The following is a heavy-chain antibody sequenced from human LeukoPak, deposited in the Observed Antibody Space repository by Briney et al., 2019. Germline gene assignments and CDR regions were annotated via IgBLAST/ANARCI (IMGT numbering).Heavy chain of an antibody. V-gene: IGHV4-38-2*02. CDR1: GYSISSGYY. D-gene: IGHD6-13*01. J-gene: IGHJ4*02. Sequence: SETLSLTCTVSGYSISSGYYWGWIRQPPGKGLEWIGSIYHSGSTYYNPSLGSRVTMSVDTSRDQFFLRLSSVTAADTAIYYCASRPAGTTWYGVFDYWSQGTLVTVSS. CDR2: IYHSGST. CDR3: ASRPAGTTWYGVFDY.